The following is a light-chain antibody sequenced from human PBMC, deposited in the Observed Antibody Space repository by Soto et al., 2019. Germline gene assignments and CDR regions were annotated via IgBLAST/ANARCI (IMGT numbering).Light chain of an antibody. Sequence: QSALTQPASVSGSPGQSITISYTGTSSDVGGYNYVSWYQQHPGKAPKLMIYDVSNRPSGVSNRLTGSKSGNTASLTISGQQAENEADYYCSSYTRSSTYGSGTGTKVTLL. CDR3: SSYTRSSTYG. CDR1: SSDVGGYNY. CDR2: DVS. V-gene: IGLV2-14*01. J-gene: IGLJ1*01.